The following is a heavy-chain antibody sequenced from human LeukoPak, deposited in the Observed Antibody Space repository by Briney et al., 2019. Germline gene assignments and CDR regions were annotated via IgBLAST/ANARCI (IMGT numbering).Heavy chain of an antibody. CDR3: ARYCSGGTCKLGYYYYGMDV. J-gene: IGHJ6*02. V-gene: IGHV3-33*01. D-gene: IGHD2-15*01. Sequence: GGSLRLSCAASGFTFSNCGMHWVRQAPGKGLEWVAVIWYDGSIKYYADSVKGRFSISRDNSKNTLYLQMNSLRAEDTAVYYCARYCSGGTCKLGYYYYGMDVWGQGTTVTVSS. CDR1: GFTFSNCG. CDR2: IWYDGSIK.